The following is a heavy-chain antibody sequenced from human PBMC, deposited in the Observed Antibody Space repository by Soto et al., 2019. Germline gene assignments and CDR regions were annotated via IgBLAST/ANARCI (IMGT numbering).Heavy chain of an antibody. Sequence: QVQLVESGGGVVQPGRSLRLSCAASGFTFSRYSMHWVRQAPGKGLEWVAVISDDGSNKYNADSVKGRFTISRDNSKNTLYLQMNGVRAEDTAVYYCARDVRHYYDSSGYEIWGQGTLVTVSS. CDR3: ARDVRHYYDSSGYEI. CDR1: GFTFSRYS. V-gene: IGHV3-30-3*01. D-gene: IGHD3-22*01. J-gene: IGHJ4*02. CDR2: ISDDGSNK.